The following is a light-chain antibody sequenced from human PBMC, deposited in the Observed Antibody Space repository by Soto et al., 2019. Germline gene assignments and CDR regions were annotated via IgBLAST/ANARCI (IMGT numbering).Light chain of an antibody. CDR1: QTVSNN. Sequence: ERVMTQSPATLSVSPGEKATLSCRASQTVSNNLAWYQQKPGQAPTLLMYFASTRATGIPASFSGSGSGTAFTLTISSLQSEDFAIYYCQQYNEWPLTFGGGTKVETK. CDR3: QQYNEWPLT. J-gene: IGKJ4*01. V-gene: IGKV3D-15*01. CDR2: FAS.